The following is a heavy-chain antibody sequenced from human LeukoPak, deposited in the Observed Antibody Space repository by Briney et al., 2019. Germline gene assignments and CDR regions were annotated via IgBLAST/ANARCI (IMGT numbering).Heavy chain of an antibody. Sequence: GGSLRLSCAASGFTFSSYSMNWVRQAPGKGLEWVSSISSSSSYIYYADSLKGRFTISRDNAKNSLYLQMNSLRAEDTAVYYCARESQSAYYFDSSGYEDAFDIWGQGTMVTVSS. CDR2: ISSSSSYI. J-gene: IGHJ3*02. CDR1: GFTFSSYS. CDR3: ARESQSAYYFDSSGYEDAFDI. D-gene: IGHD3-22*01. V-gene: IGHV3-21*01.